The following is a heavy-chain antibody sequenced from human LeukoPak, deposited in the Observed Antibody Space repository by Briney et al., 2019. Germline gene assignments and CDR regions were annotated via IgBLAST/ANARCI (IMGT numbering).Heavy chain of an antibody. V-gene: IGHV3-23*01. D-gene: IGHD4-17*01. CDR1: GFTFSSYA. Sequence: GGSLRLSCAASGFTFSSYAMSWVRQAPGKGLEWVSAISGSGGSTYYADSVKGRFTISRDNSKNTLYLQMNSLRAEDTAVYYCAKADYGDYEGICSDYWGQGTLVTVSS. CDR3: AKADYGDYEGICSDY. J-gene: IGHJ4*02. CDR2: ISGSGGST.